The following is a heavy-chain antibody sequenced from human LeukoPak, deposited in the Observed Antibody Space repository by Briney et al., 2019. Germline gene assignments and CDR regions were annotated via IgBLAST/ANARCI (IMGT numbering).Heavy chain of an antibody. CDR1: GYTFTSYG. Sequence: GASVKVSCKASGYTFTSYGISWVRQAPGQGLEWMGWISAYNGNTNYAQKLQGRVTMTTDTSTSTAYMALRSLRSDDTAVYYCARIAYYDFWSGSHAHFDYWGQGTLVTVSS. J-gene: IGHJ4*02. CDR2: ISAYNGNT. D-gene: IGHD3-3*01. V-gene: IGHV1-18*01. CDR3: ARIAYYDFWSGSHAHFDY.